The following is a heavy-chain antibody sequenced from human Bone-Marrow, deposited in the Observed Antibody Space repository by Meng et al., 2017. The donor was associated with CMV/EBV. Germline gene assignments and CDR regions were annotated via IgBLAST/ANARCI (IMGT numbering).Heavy chain of an antibody. CDR3: ARHYDSSGYGWFDP. D-gene: IGHD3-22*01. CDR2: ISYDGSNK. J-gene: IGHJ5*02. CDR1: GFTFSSYA. Sequence: ASGFTFSSYAMHWVRQAPGKGLEWVAVISYDGSNKYYADSVKGRFTISRDNSKNTLYLQMNSLRAEDTAVYYCARHYDSSGYGWFDPWGQGTLVTVSS. V-gene: IGHV3-30-3*01.